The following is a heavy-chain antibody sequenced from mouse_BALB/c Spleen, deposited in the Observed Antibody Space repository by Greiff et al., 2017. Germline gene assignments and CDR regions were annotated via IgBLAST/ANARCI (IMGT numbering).Heavy chain of an antibody. Sequence: EVKLMESGGGLVKPGGSLKLSCAASGFTFSSYAMSWVRQTPEKRLEWVASISSGGSTYYPDSVKGRFTISRDNARNILYLQMSSLRSEDTAMYYCAREKVYYDYDGSSFDYWGQGTTLTVSS. D-gene: IGHD2-4*01. J-gene: IGHJ2*01. CDR1: GFTFSSYA. CDR2: ISSGGST. CDR3: AREKVYYDYDGSSFDY. V-gene: IGHV5-6-5*01.